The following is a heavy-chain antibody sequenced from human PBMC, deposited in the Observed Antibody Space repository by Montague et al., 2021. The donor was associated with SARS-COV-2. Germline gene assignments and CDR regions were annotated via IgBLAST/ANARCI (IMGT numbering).Heavy chain of an antibody. V-gene: IGHV3-7*01. J-gene: IGHJ4*02. CDR1: GVTFVGYW. Sequence: SLRLSCAASGVTFVGYWMSWVRQAPGKGLEWVAKINEDGSEKYYVDTVKGRFTISRDNAKNSLSLQMNSLRAEDTAVYYCARGPLIAAVGFYWGQGTLVTVSS. CDR2: INEDGSEK. D-gene: IGHD6-13*01. CDR3: ARGPLIAAVGFY.